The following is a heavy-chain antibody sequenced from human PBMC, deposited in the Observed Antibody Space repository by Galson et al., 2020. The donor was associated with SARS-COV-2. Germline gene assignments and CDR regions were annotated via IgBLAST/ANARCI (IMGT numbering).Heavy chain of an antibody. CDR1: RYSLTSYW. Sequence: ESLKTPCKRSRYSLTSYWIGWVRQMPGKGLEWMWTIYPGDSESRYSPSFQGQVTISADKSISTAYLQWSSLKASDTTMYYCARDVVPGGFDYWVQGTLVTVAA. CDR2: IYPGDSES. V-gene: IGHV5-51*01. D-gene: IGHD2-21*01. CDR3: ARDVVPGGFDY. J-gene: IGHJ4*02.